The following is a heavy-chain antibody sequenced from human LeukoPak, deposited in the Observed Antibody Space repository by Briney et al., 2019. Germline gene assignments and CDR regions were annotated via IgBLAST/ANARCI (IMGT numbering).Heavy chain of an antibody. D-gene: IGHD2-2*01. CDR3: ASPVPAPPHCSSTSCLTYYFDY. J-gene: IGHJ4*02. V-gene: IGHV1-69*13. Sequence: ASVKVSCKASGGTFSSYAISWVRQAPGQGLEWMGGIIPIFGTATYAQKFQGRVTITADESTSTAYMELSSLRSEDTAVYYCASPVPAPPHCSSTSCLTYYFDYWGQGTLVTVSS. CDR1: GGTFSSYA. CDR2: IIPIFGTA.